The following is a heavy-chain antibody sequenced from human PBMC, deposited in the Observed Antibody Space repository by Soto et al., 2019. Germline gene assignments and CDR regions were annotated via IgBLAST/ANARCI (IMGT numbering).Heavy chain of an antibody. V-gene: IGHV4-59*01. CDR1: GGSISSYY. Sequence: QVQLQGSGPGLVKPSETLSLTCTVSGGSISSYYWSWIRQPPGKGLEWIGYIYYSGSTNYNPSLKSRVTISVDTSKNQFSLKLSSVTAADTAVYYCARDRMFDYWGQGTLVTVSS. CDR3: ARDRMFDY. CDR2: IYYSGST. J-gene: IGHJ4*02.